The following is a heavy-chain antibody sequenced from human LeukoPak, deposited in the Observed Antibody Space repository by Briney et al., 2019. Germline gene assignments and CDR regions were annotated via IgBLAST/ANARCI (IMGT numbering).Heavy chain of an antibody. J-gene: IGHJ4*02. V-gene: IGHV1-2*02. CDR1: GYTFTDYY. Sequence: ASVKVSCKASGYTFTDYYMHWVRQALGQGLEWMGWINPNSGGTNYAQKFQGRVTMTRDTSISTAYMELSRLRSDDTAVYYCAREGPIVGATHLVDYWGQGTLVTVSS. CDR2: INPNSGGT. CDR3: AREGPIVGATHLVDY. D-gene: IGHD1-26*01.